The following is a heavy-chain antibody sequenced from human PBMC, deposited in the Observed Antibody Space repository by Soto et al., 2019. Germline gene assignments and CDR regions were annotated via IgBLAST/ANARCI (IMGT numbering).Heavy chain of an antibody. CDR2: MNPNSGNT. J-gene: IGHJ4*02. V-gene: IGHV1-8*01. CDR1: GYTFTSYD. Sequence: QVQLVQSGAEVKKPGASVKVSCKASGYTFTSYDINWVRQATGQGLEWMGWMNPNSGNTGYAQKFQGRVTMTRNTSISTAYMELSSLRSEDTAVYYCARLYRYCSGGSCYWRYYFDYWGQGTLVTVSS. D-gene: IGHD2-15*01. CDR3: ARLYRYCSGGSCYWRYYFDY.